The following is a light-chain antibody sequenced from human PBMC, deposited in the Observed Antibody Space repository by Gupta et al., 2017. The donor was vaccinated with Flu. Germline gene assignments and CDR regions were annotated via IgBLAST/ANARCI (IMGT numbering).Light chain of an antibody. CDR1: SSDIGNYNF. J-gene: IGLJ2*01. CDR2: DVS. V-gene: IGLV2-14*01. CDR3: SSYTSASTVV. Sequence: QSALTQPASVSGSPGQSITISCTGTSSDIGNYNFVSWYQQYPGKAPKLIIYDVSHRPSGVSNRFSGSKSGNTASLTISGLQAEDEADYYCSSYTSASTVVFGGGTKLTVL.